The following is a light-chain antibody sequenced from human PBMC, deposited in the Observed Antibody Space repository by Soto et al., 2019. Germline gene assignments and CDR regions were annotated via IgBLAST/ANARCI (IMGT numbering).Light chain of an antibody. CDR2: DVS. Sequence: QSVLTQPASVSESPGQSVTISCAGTSSDVGAYNFVSWYQQHPGKAPKLIIYDVSKRPSGVPDRFSGSKSGNTASLTISGLQAEDEADYYCCSYAGTYTFDVFGTGTKV. J-gene: IGLJ1*01. CDR1: SSDVGAYNF. CDR3: CSYAGTYTFDV. V-gene: IGLV2-11*01.